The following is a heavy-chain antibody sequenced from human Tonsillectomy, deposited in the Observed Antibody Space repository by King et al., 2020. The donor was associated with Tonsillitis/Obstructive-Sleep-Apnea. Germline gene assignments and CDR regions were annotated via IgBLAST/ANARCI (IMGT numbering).Heavy chain of an antibody. CDR2: ISYDGSNK. D-gene: IGHD2-2*01. J-gene: IGHJ3*02. Sequence: VQLVESGGGVVQPGRSLRLSCAASGFTFSSYAMHWVRQAPGKGLEWVAVISYDGSNKYYPDSVRGQFTISRDNSKNTLYLQMNSLRAEDTAVYYCARDKAVPPAKAAVDIGGQGTMVTVSS. V-gene: IGHV3-30*04. CDR3: ARDKAVPPAKAAVDI. CDR1: GFTFSSYA.